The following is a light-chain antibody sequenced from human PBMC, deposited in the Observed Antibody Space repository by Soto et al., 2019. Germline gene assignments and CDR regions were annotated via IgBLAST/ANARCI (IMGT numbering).Light chain of an antibody. CDR1: SSDIGYYDS. CDR2: DVY. Sequence: QSALTQPASVSGSPGQSITISCTGTSSDIGYYDSVSWYQRHPDKAPKLIIYDVYSRPSGISDRFSGYKSGNTASLTISGLQPEDEADYYCFSRLSSDTQVLFGGGTKLTVL. CDR3: FSRLSSDTQVL. V-gene: IGLV2-14*01. J-gene: IGLJ2*01.